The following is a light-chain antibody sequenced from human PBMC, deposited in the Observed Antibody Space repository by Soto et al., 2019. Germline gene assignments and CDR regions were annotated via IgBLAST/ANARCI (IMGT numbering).Light chain of an antibody. CDR1: QSVSGN. J-gene: IGKJ1*01. V-gene: IGKV3-15*01. CDR2: GAS. Sequence: ETVMTQSPATLSVSPGERATLSCTASQSVSGNLAWYQQKPGQAPRLLISGASTRATGIPARFSGSGSGTEFTLTISSLQSEDFAVYYCQQYKNWPWTFGQGTKVEIK. CDR3: QQYKNWPWT.